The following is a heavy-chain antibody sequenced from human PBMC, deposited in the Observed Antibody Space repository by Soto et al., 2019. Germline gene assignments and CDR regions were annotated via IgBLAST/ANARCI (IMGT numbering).Heavy chain of an antibody. CDR2: IRNKANSYTT. CDR1: GFTFSDHY. J-gene: IGHJ4*02. CDR3: VRVRLGAPTRNFDY. V-gene: IGHV3-72*01. Sequence: EVQLVESGGGLVQPGGSLRLSCAASGFTFSDHYMDWIRQAPGKGLEWVGRIRNKANSYTTDYAASVRGRFTISRDDSKSSLVLQMNSLRSDDTAVYHCVRVRLGAPTRNFDYWGQGTLVTVSS.